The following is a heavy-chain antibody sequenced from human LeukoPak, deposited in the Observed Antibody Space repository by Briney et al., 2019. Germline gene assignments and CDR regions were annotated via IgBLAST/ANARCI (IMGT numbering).Heavy chain of an antibody. Sequence: SETLSLTCTVSGGSISSYYWSWIRQPPGKGLEWIGYIYYSGSTNYNPSPKSRVTISVDTSKNQFSLKLSSVTAADTAVYFCARGPYSYDSSGAFDIWGQGTMVTVSS. V-gene: IGHV4-59*08. CDR3: ARGPYSYDSSGAFDI. CDR1: GGSISSYY. D-gene: IGHD3-22*01. CDR2: IYYSGST. J-gene: IGHJ3*02.